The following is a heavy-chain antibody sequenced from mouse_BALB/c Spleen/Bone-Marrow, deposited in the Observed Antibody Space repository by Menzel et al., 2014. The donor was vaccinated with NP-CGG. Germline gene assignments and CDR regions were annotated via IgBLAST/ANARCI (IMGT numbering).Heavy chain of an antibody. V-gene: IGHV1-80*01. J-gene: IGHJ2*01. Sequence: VQLQQSGAELVRPGSSVKISCESSGYVFSTYWINWVKQRPGQGLEWIGQIYPGDGDTDYNGKFKDKATLTADKSSNTAYMQLSSLTSEDSAVYFCARGGISVDHWGQGTTLTVSS. CDR1: GYVFSTYW. CDR3: ARGGISVDH. CDR2: IYPGDGDT.